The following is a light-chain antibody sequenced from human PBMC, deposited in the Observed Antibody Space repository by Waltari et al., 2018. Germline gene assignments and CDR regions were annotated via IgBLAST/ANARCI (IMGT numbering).Light chain of an antibody. CDR3: ATWDDSLSGPV. Sequence: QSVLTQPPSASEAAWKRVPIYCSGSTSNRGPAHIPWYQQVPGTAPKLLIYYNDRRASGVSDRFSGSKSGTSASLAISGLQTEDEADYYCATWDDSLSGPVFGSGTKLTVL. J-gene: IGLJ6*01. CDR2: YND. V-gene: IGLV1-36*01. CDR1: TSNRGPAH.